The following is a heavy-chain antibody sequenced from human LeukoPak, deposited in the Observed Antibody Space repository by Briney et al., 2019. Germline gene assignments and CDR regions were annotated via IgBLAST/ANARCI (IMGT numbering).Heavy chain of an antibody. CDR2: ISSNGGNT. V-gene: IGHV3-64*01. D-gene: IGHD4-17*01. CDR1: GFTFSIYA. Sequence: GGSLRLSCAASGFTFSIYAMHWVRQAPGKGLEYVSGISSNGGNTYYANSVKGRFTISRDNSKNTLYLQMGSLRTEDMAEYYCARNGDYGGYWGQGTLVTVSS. CDR3: ARNGDYGGY. J-gene: IGHJ4*02.